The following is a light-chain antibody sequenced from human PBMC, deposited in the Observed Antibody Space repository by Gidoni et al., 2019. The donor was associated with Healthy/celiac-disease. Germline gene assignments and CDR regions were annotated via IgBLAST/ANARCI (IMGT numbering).Light chain of an antibody. Sequence: IQITKSPSSLSASVGDRVTITCRASQSISSYLNWYQQKPGKAPKLLIYAASSLQSGVPSRFSGSGSGTDFTLTISSLQPEDFATYYCQQRYSTPYTFGQGTKLEIK. J-gene: IGKJ2*01. CDR1: QSISSY. CDR2: AAS. CDR3: QQRYSTPYT. V-gene: IGKV1-39*01.